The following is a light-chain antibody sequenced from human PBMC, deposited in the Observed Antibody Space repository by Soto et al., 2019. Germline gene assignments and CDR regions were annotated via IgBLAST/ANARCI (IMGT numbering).Light chain of an antibody. CDR1: QSVSSSY. Sequence: ELVLTQSPGTLSLSPGARATLSCRASQSVSSSYLAWYQQKPGQAPRLLIYGASNRATGIPDRFSGIGSGTDFTLTISRLEPEDFAVYDCQQYGSSGTFGQGTKVDI. CDR3: QQYGSSGT. CDR2: GAS. J-gene: IGKJ1*01. V-gene: IGKV3-20*01.